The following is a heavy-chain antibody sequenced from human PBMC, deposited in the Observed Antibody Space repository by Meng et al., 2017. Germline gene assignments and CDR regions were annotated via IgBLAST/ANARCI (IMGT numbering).Heavy chain of an antibody. J-gene: IGHJ4*02. CDR2: ISYDGSNK. CDR1: GFTFSSYA. V-gene: IGHV3-30*04. Sequence: GESLKISCAASGFTFSSYAMHWVRQAPGKGLEWVAVISYDGSNKYYADSVKGRFTISRDNSKNTLYLQMNSLRAEDTAVYYCARAEGGYYYFDYWGQGTLVTVSS. D-gene: IGHD3-16*01. CDR3: ARAEGGYYYFDY.